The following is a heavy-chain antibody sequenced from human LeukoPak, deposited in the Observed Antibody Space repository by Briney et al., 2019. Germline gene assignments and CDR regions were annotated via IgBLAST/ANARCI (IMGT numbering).Heavy chain of an antibody. V-gene: IGHV4-34*01. D-gene: IGHD3-3*01. J-gene: IGHJ4*02. Sequence: PSETLSLTCAVYGGSFSGYYWSWIRQPPGKGLEWIGEINHSGSTSYNPSLKSRVTISVDTSKNQFSLKLSSVTAADTAVYYCANGGSYYDFWSGYRYFDYWGQGTLVTVSS. CDR3: ANGGSYYDFWSGYRYFDY. CDR2: INHSGST. CDR1: GGSFSGYY.